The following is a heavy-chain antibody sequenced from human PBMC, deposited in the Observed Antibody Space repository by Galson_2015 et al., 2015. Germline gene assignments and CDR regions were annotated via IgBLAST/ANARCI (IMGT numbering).Heavy chain of an antibody. CDR2: INQDGSLK. V-gene: IGHV3-7*01. CDR3: ARDIGIDTYDY. J-gene: IGHJ4*02. CDR1: GFTFSTYW. D-gene: IGHD1-26*01. Sequence: SLRLSCAASGFTFSTYWMSWVRQAPGKGLEWVANINQDGSLKHYVDSVKGRFTISRDNAKNSVYLEMNNLRAEDTAVYYCARDIGIDTYDYWAQGTLVTVSS.